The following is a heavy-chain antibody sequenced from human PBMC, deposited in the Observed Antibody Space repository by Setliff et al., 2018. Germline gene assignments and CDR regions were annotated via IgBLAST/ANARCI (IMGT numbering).Heavy chain of an antibody. Sequence: GGSLRLSCTASGFMFGAYSMTWVRQAPGKGLEWVANIKQDGSEKYYVDSVKGRFTISRDNAKNSLYLQMNSLRAEDTAVYYCARDGGEYWGQGTLVTVSS. J-gene: IGHJ4*02. D-gene: IGHD3-16*01. CDR1: GFMFGAYS. CDR3: ARDGGEY. V-gene: IGHV3-7*01. CDR2: IKQDGSEK.